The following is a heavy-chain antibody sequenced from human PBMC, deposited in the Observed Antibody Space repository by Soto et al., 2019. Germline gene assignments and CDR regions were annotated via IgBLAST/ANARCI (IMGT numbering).Heavy chain of an antibody. Sequence: QVQLVESGGGVVQPGRSLRLSCAASGFTFSSYAMHWVRQAPGKGLEWVAVISYDGSNKYYADSVKGRFTISRDNSKNTLYLQMNSLRAEDTAVYYCARTGLGDTDFYYFDYWGQGTLVTVSS. V-gene: IGHV3-30-3*01. CDR2: ISYDGSNK. CDR3: ARTGLGDTDFYYFDY. CDR1: GFTFSSYA. J-gene: IGHJ4*02. D-gene: IGHD5-18*01.